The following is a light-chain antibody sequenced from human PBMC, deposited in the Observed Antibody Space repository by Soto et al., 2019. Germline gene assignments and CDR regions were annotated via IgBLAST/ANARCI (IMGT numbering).Light chain of an antibody. V-gene: IGKV1-5*03. CDR1: QNIHNY. CDR2: EAA. J-gene: IGKJ1*01. CDR3: QQSNNYPWT. Sequence: DIQMTQSPSTLSASVGDRATITCRASQNIHNYLAWYQQKPAEAPQLLIYEAANLVSGVPPRFSGSGTGTEFTLTISSLEPDDFAAYYCQQSNNYPWTFGQGPSVEI.